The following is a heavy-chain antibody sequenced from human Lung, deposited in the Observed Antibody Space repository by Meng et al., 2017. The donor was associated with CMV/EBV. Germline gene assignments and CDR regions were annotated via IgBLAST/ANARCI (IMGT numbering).Heavy chain of an antibody. CDR1: GFSLKNGRMR. V-gene: IGHV2-26*01. CDR2: IFSHDGK. CDR3: ARMATYYYYGLDV. J-gene: IGHJ6*02. Sequence: SGPXLAXPTETLTLTCNVSGFSLKNGRMRVNWIRQPPGKALEWLAHIFSHDGKSYSTSLKSRLIISKDSSRSQVVLTVTNMDPVDTGTYYCARMATYYYYGLDVXGQGXTVTVSS.